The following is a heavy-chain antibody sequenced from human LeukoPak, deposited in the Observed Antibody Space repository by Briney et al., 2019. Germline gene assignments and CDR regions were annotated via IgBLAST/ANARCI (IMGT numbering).Heavy chain of an antibody. V-gene: IGHV4-39*01. Sequence: PSETLSLTCTVSGGSISSSSYYWGWIRQPPGKGLEWIGSIYYSGSTYYNPSLKSRVTISVDTSKNQFSLKLSSVTAADTAVYYCARSKALVRGVIRIYYYYMDVWGKGTTVTISS. J-gene: IGHJ6*03. CDR2: IYYSGST. D-gene: IGHD3-10*01. CDR1: GGSISSSSYY. CDR3: ARSKALVRGVIRIYYYYMDV.